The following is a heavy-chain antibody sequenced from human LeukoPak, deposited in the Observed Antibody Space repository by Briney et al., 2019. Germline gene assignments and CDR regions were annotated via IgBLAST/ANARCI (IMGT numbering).Heavy chain of an antibody. Sequence: ASVKVSCKASGYTFTSYYMHWVRQAPGQGLEWMGWMNPNSGNTGYAQKFQGRVTMTRNTSISTAYMELSSLRSEDTAVYYCARVYDFWSGKDVWGQGTTVTVSS. CDR3: ARVYDFWSGKDV. D-gene: IGHD3-3*01. V-gene: IGHV1-8*02. CDR2: MNPNSGNT. J-gene: IGHJ6*02. CDR1: GYTFTSYY.